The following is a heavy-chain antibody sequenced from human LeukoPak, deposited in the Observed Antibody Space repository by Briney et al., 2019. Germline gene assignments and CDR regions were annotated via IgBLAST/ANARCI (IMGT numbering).Heavy chain of an antibody. Sequence: GGSLRLSCAASGFAFTTCAINWVRQAPGKGLEGVSTISGSGDSTYYADSVKGRFTISRDNSQNTLYLQMNSLKTEDTGVYYCSRDSWGRPNFDRWGQGTLVTVSS. CDR1: GFAFTTCA. J-gene: IGHJ4*02. CDR3: SRDSWGRPNFDR. CDR2: ISGSGDST. D-gene: IGHD5-24*01. V-gene: IGHV3-23*01.